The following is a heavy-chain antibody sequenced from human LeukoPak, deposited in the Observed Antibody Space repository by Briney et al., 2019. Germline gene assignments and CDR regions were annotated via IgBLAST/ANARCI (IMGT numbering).Heavy chain of an antibody. CDR1: GGSFSGYY. Sequence: PSETLSLTCAVYGGSFSGYYWSWIRQPPGKGLEWIGEINHSGSTNYNPSLKSRVTISVDTSKNQFSLKLSSVTAADTAVYYCARDYDFWGDYLGAMDVWGKGTTVTVSS. J-gene: IGHJ6*03. CDR2: INHSGST. CDR3: ARDYDFWGDYLGAMDV. V-gene: IGHV4-34*01. D-gene: IGHD3-3*01.